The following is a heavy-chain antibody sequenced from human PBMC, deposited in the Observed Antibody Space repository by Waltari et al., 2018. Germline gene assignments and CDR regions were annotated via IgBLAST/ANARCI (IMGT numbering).Heavy chain of an antibody. CDR1: GGSISSACYY. V-gene: IGHV4-31*03. D-gene: IGHD1-7*01. CDR3: ARESRNYLVDY. J-gene: IGHJ4*02. CDR2: IYYSGRT. Sequence: QVQLQESGPGLVKPSQTLSLTCTVSGGSISSACYYWSWIRQHPGKGLEWIGYIYYSGRTYYNPSLKSRVTISVDTSKNQFSLKLSSVTAADTAVYYCARESRNYLVDYWGQGTLVTVSS.